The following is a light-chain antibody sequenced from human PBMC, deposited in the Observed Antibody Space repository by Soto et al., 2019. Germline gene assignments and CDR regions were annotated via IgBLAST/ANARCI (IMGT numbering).Light chain of an antibody. Sequence: EIVMTQSPATLSVSPGERATLSCRASQSVSSSYLACYQQKPGQAPRLLIYGASSRATGIPDRFSGSGSGTDFTLTISRLEPEDFAVYYCQQYGSSPTTFGQGTRLEI. J-gene: IGKJ5*01. CDR3: QQYGSSPTT. V-gene: IGKV3-20*01. CDR1: QSVSSSY. CDR2: GAS.